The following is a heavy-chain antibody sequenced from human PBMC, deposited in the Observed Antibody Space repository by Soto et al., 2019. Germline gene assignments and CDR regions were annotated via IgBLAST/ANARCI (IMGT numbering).Heavy chain of an antibody. Sequence: SETLSLTCTVSGASISSSYWSWIRQSPGKGLKWIGYVYHTGSTNYNPSLKSRVTISLDTSKSQFSLNLTSLTTADTAVYFCARGGNRYSNVASGVGGFDYWGQGSLVTVSS. D-gene: IGHD5-12*01. CDR2: VYHTGST. CDR3: ARGGNRYSNVASGVGGFDY. V-gene: IGHV4-59*01. CDR1: GASISSSY. J-gene: IGHJ4*02.